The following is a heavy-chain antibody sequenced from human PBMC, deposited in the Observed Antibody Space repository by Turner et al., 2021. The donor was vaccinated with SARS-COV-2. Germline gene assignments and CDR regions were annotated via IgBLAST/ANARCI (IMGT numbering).Heavy chain of an antibody. CDR1: GFTFSSYA. CDR2: ISGSGGST. CDR3: ARLHTSSWYFDY. Sequence: EVQLLESGGGLVQPGGSLRLSCAASGFTFSSYAMRWVRQAPGKGLEGVSGISGSGGSTYYADSVKGRFTISRDNSKNSLYLQMNSLRAEDTAVYYCARLHTSSWYFDYWGQGTLVTVSS. V-gene: IGHV3-23*01. D-gene: IGHD6-13*01. J-gene: IGHJ4*02.